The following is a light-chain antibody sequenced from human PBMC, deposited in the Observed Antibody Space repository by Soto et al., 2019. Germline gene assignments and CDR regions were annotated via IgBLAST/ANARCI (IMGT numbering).Light chain of an antibody. CDR3: HQRSNWPRT. CDR2: DAS. V-gene: IGKV3-11*01. CDR1: QSVSSY. J-gene: IGKJ1*01. Sequence: EVVLTQSPAALSLSPGERATLSCRASQSVSSYLAWYQQKPGQAPRLLIYDASNRATGVPARFSGSGSGTDFTLTISSLEPEDFVVYYCHQRSNWPRTFGQGTKVEIK.